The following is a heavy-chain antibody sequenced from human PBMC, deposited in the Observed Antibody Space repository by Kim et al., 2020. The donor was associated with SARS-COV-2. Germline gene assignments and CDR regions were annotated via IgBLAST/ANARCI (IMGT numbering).Heavy chain of an antibody. D-gene: IGHD3-16*02. CDR2: ISYDGSNK. CDR3: ARDNYDYVWGSYRQGGLFDY. CDR1: GFTFSSYA. J-gene: IGHJ4*02. V-gene: IGHV3-30*04. Sequence: GGSLRLSCAASGFTFSSYAMHWVRQAPGKGLEWVALISYDGSNKYYADSVKGRFTISRDNSKNTLYLQMNSLRAEDTAVYYCARDNYDYVWGSYRQGGLFDYWGQGTLVTVSS.